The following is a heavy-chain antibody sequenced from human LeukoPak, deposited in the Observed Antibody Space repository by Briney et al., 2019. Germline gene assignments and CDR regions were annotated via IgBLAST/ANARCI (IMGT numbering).Heavy chain of an antibody. Sequence: PSETLSLTCTVSGGSISSYYWSWIRQPPRKGLEWIGYIYYSGNTNDNPSLKSRVTISIDTSKNQFSLKLRSVTAADTAVYYCARVGSGCFDYWGQGTLVTVSS. J-gene: IGHJ4*02. CDR3: ARVGSGCFDY. CDR1: GGSISSYY. V-gene: IGHV4-59*01. D-gene: IGHD6-25*01. CDR2: IYYSGNT.